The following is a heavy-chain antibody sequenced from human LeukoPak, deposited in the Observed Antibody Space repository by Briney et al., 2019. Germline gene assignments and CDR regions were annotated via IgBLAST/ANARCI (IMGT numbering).Heavy chain of an antibody. CDR1: GGSISSYY. V-gene: IGHV4-59*01. CDR3: ARIAGDYYDSSGYYPNWFDP. D-gene: IGHD3-22*01. Sequence: PSETLSLTCTVSGGSISSYYWSWIRQPPGKGLEWIGYIYYSGSNNYNPSLKSRVTISVDTSKNQFSLKLSSVTAADTAVYYCARIAGDYYDSSGYYPNWFDPWGQGTLVTVSS. J-gene: IGHJ5*02. CDR2: IYYSGSN.